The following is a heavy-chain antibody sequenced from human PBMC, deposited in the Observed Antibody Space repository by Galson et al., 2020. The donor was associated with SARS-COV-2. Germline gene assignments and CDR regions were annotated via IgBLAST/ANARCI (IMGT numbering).Heavy chain of an antibody. CDR3: ARSQFCFGGSCSTFAY. V-gene: IGHV4-4*02. Sequence: SETLSLTCAVSGDSISGSHWWSWVRQPPGKGLEWIGEIYHSGKTNYNPSLKSRVTISVDTSKNQFSLNLNDVTAADTAIYYCARSQFCFGGSCSTFAYWGQGTLVTVSS. D-gene: IGHD2-15*01. CDR2: IYHSGKT. CDR1: GDSISGSHW. J-gene: IGHJ4*02.